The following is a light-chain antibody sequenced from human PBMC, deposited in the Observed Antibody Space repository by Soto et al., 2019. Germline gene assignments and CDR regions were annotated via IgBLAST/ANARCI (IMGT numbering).Light chain of an antibody. CDR1: QGIRED. J-gene: IGKJ2*02. Sequence: DIQMTQSPSSLSASVGDRVTITCRASQGIREDLGWYQQKPGKPPQRLIYGPSTLQSGVPSRFSGSDSGTEFHHIFGILRHKDLSTNYFLEHSSFPCTFAKGTQVKLK. CDR2: GPS. CDR3: LEHSSFPCT. V-gene: IGKV1-17*01.